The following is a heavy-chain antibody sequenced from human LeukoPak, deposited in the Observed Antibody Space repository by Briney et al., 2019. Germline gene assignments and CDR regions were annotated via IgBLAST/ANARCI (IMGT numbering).Heavy chain of an antibody. V-gene: IGHV3-30*04. CDR3: ARGLYDSSGYYYLAPPDY. Sequence: GGSLRLSCAASGFTFSNYAMNWVRQAPGKGLEWVAVISSDGNNKYYADSVKGRFTISRDNSKNMLYLQMNSLRPEDTAVYYCARGLYDSSGYYYLAPPDYWGQGTLVTVSS. D-gene: IGHD3-22*01. CDR1: GFTFSNYA. J-gene: IGHJ4*02. CDR2: ISSDGNNK.